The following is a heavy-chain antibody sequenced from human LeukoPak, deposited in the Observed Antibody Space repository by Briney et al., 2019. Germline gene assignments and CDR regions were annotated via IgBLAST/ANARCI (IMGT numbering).Heavy chain of an antibody. CDR1: GGSFSGYY. J-gene: IGHJ4*02. V-gene: IGHV4-34*01. CDR2: INHSGST. D-gene: IGHD3-10*01. CDR3: ARGYYGSGSLEEN. Sequence: SETLSLTCAVYGGSFSGYYRSWIRQPPGKGLEWIGEINHSGSTNYNPSLKSRVTISVDTSKNQFSLKLSSVTAADTAVYYCARGYYGSGSLEENRGQGTLVTVSS.